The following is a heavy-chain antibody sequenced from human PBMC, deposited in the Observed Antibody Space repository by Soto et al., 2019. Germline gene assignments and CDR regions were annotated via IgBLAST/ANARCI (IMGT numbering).Heavy chain of an antibody. CDR3: AKGYSYGDY. D-gene: IGHD5-18*01. CDR1: GFTFSDYY. CDR2: ISTSSSYT. Sequence: GGSQRLSCAASGFTFSDYYMTWIRQAPGKGLEWVSYISTSSSYTNYADSVRGRFTISRDNAKNSLYLQMNSLRAEDTAVYYCAKGYSYGDYWGQGTTVTVSS. J-gene: IGHJ4*02. V-gene: IGHV3-11*06.